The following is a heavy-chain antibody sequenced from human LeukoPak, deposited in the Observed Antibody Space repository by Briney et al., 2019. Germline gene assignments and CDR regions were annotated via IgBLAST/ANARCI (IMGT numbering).Heavy chain of an antibody. CDR1: GFTFSSYA. CDR2: ISGSGGST. J-gene: IGHJ4*02. V-gene: IGHV3-23*01. Sequence: PGGSLRLSCAASGFTFSSYAMSWVRQAPGKGLEWVSVISGSGGSTYYADSVKGRFTISRDNSKNTLYLQMNSLRAEDTAVYYCAKDMGYSGSSPIEYWGQGTLVTVSS. CDR3: AKDMGYSGSSPIEY. D-gene: IGHD1-26*01.